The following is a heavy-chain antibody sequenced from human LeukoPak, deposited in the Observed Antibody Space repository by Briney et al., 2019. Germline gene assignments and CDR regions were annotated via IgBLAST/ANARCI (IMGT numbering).Heavy chain of an antibody. CDR2: VHSGGST. J-gene: IGHJ4*01. CDR3: AKDQWLVHPVSFDF. V-gene: IGHV3-66*01. CDR1: GFTFSSNY. D-gene: IGHD6-19*01. Sequence: GGSLRLSCAASGFTFSSNYMSWVRQAPGKGLEWVSVVHSGGSTYYADSVRGRFTISRDNSKDTLYLQMNSLRAEDTAVYYCAKDQWLVHPVSFDFWGHGTLVTVSS.